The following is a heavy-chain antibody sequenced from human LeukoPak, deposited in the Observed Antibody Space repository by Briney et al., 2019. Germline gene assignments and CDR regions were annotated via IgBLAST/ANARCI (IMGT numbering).Heavy chain of an antibody. CDR2: IIPIFGTA. D-gene: IGHD2-2*01. V-gene: IGHV1-69*05. Sequence: SVKVSCKASGGTFSSYAISWVRQAPGQGLEWMGRIIPIFGTANYAQKFQSRVTITTDESTSTAYMELSSLRSEDTAVYYCAREGWGYCSSTSCPIDYWGQGTPVTVSS. CDR1: GGTFSSYA. CDR3: AREGWGYCSSTSCPIDY. J-gene: IGHJ4*02.